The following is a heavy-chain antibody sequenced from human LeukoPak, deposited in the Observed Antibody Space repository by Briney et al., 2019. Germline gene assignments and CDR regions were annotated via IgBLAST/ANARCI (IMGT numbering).Heavy chain of an antibody. CDR1: GFTFSSYE. J-gene: IGHJ4*02. Sequence: GGSLRLSCAASGFTFSSYEMNWVRQAPGKGLEWVSYISSSGSTIYYADSVKGRVTISRDNAKNSLYLQMNSLRAEDTAVYYCARVVFRGYFDYWGQGTLVTVSS. CDR3: ARVVFRGYFDY. D-gene: IGHD3-3*01. CDR2: ISSSGSTI. V-gene: IGHV3-48*03.